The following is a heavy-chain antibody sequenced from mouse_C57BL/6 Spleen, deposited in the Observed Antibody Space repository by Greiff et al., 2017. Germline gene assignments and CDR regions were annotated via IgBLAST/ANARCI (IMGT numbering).Heavy chain of an antibody. Sequence: VQLQQSGAELVKPGASVKLSCTASGFNIKDYYMHWVKQRTEQGLEWIGRIDPEDGETKYAPKFQGKATITADTSSNTAYLQLSSLPSEDTAVYYCARGTTVVATDWYFDVWGTGTTVTVSS. V-gene: IGHV14-2*01. CDR1: GFNIKDYY. J-gene: IGHJ1*03. CDR2: IDPEDGET. D-gene: IGHD1-1*01. CDR3: ARGTTVVATDWYFDV.